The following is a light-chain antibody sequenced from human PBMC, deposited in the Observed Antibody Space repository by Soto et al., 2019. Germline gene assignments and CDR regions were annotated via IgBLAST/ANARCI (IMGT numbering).Light chain of an antibody. Sequence: DIQMTKSPSSLSASVGDRVTITCRTSQSISIYLNWYQQIPGKATKLLIYASSNLHTGVPSRVSGSASGTDFTLTISSLQPEDSATYYCQQTYSNPRTFGQGTKVDI. V-gene: IGKV1-39*01. CDR3: QQTYSNPRT. CDR1: QSISIY. J-gene: IGKJ1*01. CDR2: ASS.